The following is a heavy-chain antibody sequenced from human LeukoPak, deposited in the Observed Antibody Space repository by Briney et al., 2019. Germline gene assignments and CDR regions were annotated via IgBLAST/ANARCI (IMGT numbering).Heavy chain of an antibody. Sequence: GASVKVSCKASGGTFSSYAISWVRQAPGQGLEWMGGIIPIFGTANYAQKFQGRVTITADESTSTAYMELSSLRSEDTAVYYCARVVVVVPAARGDDAFDIWGQGTMVTASS. CDR3: ARVVVVVPAARGDDAFDI. CDR2: IIPIFGTA. J-gene: IGHJ3*02. V-gene: IGHV1-69*01. D-gene: IGHD2-2*01. CDR1: GGTFSSYA.